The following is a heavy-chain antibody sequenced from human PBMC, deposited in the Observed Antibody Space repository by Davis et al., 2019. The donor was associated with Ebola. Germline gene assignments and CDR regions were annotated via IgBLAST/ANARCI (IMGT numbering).Heavy chain of an antibody. V-gene: IGHV3-21*01. CDR3: ARMYSGSPVGGDY. D-gene: IGHD1-26*01. CDR2: ISSSSSYI. J-gene: IGHJ4*02. Sequence: GGSLRLSCAASGFTFSSYSMNWVRQAPGKGLEWVSSISSSSSYIYYADSVKGRFTISRDNAKNSLYLQMNSLRVEDTAVYYCARMYSGSPVGGDYWGQGTLVIVSS. CDR1: GFTFSSYS.